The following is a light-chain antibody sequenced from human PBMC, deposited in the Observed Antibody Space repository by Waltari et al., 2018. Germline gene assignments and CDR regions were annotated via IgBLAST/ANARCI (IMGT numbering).Light chain of an antibody. Sequence: SYELTQPPSVSVSPGQTARITCSGDDLPKKYAYWYQQKPGQAPVVVIYEDTKRPSGIPERVSGASSGTMATFTISGAQVEDEADYYCYSTDSSGNHRVFGRGTKLTVL. V-gene: IGLV3-10*01. CDR3: YSTDSSGNHRV. J-gene: IGLJ3*02. CDR2: EDT. CDR1: DLPKKY.